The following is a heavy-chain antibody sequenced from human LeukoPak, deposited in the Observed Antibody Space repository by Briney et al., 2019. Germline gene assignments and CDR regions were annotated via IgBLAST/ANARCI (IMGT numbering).Heavy chain of an antibody. CDR3: ARDQHDGNPLDY. V-gene: IGHV3-74*01. CDR2: INRDESTT. Sequence: PGGSLRLSCAASGFTLSSYRMHWVRQAPGKGLVWVSRINRDESTTSYADSVKGRFTISRDNAKNTLYPQMNSLRAEDTAIYYCARDQHDGNPLDYWGQGTLVTVSS. J-gene: IGHJ4*02. CDR1: GFTLSSYR. D-gene: IGHD5-24*01.